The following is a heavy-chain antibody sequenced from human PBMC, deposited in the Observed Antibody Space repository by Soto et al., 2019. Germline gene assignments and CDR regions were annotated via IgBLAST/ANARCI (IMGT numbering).Heavy chain of an antibody. CDR2: INHSGST. V-gene: IGHV4-34*01. CDR1: GGSFSGYY. D-gene: IGHD3-3*01. J-gene: IGHJ5*02. CDR3: ARVVRDDFWSGSPHWFDP. Sequence: SETLSLTCAVYGGSFSGYYWSWIRQPPGKGLEWIGEINHSGSTNYNPSLKSRVTISVDTSKNQFSLKLSSVTAADTAVYYCARVVRDDFWSGSPHWFDPWGQGTLVTVSS.